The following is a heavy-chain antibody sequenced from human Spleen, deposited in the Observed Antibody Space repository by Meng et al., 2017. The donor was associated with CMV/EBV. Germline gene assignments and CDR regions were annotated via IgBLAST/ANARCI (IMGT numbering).Heavy chain of an antibody. CDR2: IYSGGST. J-gene: IGHJ3*02. Sequence: RNYMSWVRQAPGKGLEWVSVIYSGGSTYYADSVKGRFTISRDNSKNTLYLQMNSLRAEDTAVYYCAREGYYYDSSGYYYGEDAFDIWGQGTMVTVSS. CDR1: RNY. V-gene: IGHV3-53*01. D-gene: IGHD3-22*01. CDR3: AREGYYYDSSGYYYGEDAFDI.